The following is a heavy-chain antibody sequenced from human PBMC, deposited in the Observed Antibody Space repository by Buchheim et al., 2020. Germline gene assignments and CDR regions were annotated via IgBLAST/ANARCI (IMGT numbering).Heavy chain of an antibody. Sequence: QLQLQESGPGLVKPSETLSLTCTVSGGSISSSSYYWGWIRQPPGKGLEWIGSIYYSGSTYYNPSLKSRVTISVDTSKNQFSLKLSSVTAADTAVYYCAKTYYDFWSGLLFRTPLFDYWGQGTL. J-gene: IGHJ4*02. V-gene: IGHV4-39*01. CDR2: IYYSGST. CDR3: AKTYYDFWSGLLFRTPLFDY. D-gene: IGHD3-3*01. CDR1: GGSISSSSYY.